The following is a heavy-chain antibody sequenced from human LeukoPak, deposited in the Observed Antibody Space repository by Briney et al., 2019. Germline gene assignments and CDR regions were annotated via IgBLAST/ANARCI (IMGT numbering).Heavy chain of an antibody. D-gene: IGHD6-6*01. Sequence: KPGGSLRLSCAASGFTFNTYSMNWVRQAPGKGLEWVSSISSHSRDIYYADSVKGRFTISRDNAKNSLHLQMNSLRAEDTAVYYCARDDRAISSFRFDYWGHGILLTVSS. CDR2: ISSHSRDI. CDR1: GFTFNTYS. J-gene: IGHJ4*01. CDR3: ARDDRAISSFRFDY. V-gene: IGHV3-21*01.